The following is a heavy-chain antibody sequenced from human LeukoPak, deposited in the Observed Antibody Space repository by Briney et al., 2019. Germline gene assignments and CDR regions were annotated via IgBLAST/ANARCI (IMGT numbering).Heavy chain of an antibody. D-gene: IGHD2-2*01. Sequence: SVKVSCQASGGTFSSYAISWVRQAPGQGLEWMGGIIPIFGTANYAQKFQGRVTTTADESTSTAYMELSSLRSEDTAVYYCARGIVVVPAAPGEVYYYYGMDVWGQGTTVTVSS. CDR2: IIPIFGTA. J-gene: IGHJ6*02. V-gene: IGHV1-69*01. CDR1: GGTFSSYA. CDR3: ARGIVVVPAAPGEVYYYYGMDV.